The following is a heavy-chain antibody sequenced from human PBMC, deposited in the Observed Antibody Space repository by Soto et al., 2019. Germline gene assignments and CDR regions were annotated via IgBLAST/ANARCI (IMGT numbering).Heavy chain of an antibody. J-gene: IGHJ4*02. CDR2: IYYTGST. Sequence: QVQLQESGPGLVKPSQILSLTCTVSGGSISSGGYYWSWIRQHPGKGLEWIGYIYYTGSTYYNPSLKSRVTISVDTSKNQFSLKLSSVTAADTAVYYCATLYMVRGVRTFDYWGQGTLVTVSS. CDR1: GGSISSGGYY. CDR3: ATLYMVRGVRTFDY. V-gene: IGHV4-31*03. D-gene: IGHD3-10*01.